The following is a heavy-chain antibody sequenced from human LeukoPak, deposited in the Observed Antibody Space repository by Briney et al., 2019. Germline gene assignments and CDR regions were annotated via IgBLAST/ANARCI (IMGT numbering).Heavy chain of an antibody. CDR2: IKEDGSEQ. CDR3: ARGGYYWGA. CDR1: GFTFSSYW. V-gene: IGHV3-7*01. D-gene: IGHD1-1*01. J-gene: IGHJ5*02. Sequence: GSLRLSCAASGFTFSSYWMSWVRQAPGKGLEWVASIKEDGSEQYYVDSVKGRFTISRDNAKNSLYLKMTSMRAEDMAVYYCARGGYYWGAWGQGTLVTVSS.